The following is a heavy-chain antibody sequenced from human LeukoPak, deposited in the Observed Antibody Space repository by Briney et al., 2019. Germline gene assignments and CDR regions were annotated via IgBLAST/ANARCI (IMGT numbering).Heavy chain of an antibody. CDR1: GFTFSSYA. Sequence: PGGSLRLSCAASGFTFSSYAMHWVRQAPGKGLEWVAVISYDGSNKYYADSVKGRFTISRDNSKNTLYLQMNSLRAEDTAVYYCAREWLRCFDYWGQGTLVTVSS. CDR2: ISYDGSNK. D-gene: IGHD5-12*01. J-gene: IGHJ4*02. CDR3: AREWLRCFDY. V-gene: IGHV3-30-3*01.